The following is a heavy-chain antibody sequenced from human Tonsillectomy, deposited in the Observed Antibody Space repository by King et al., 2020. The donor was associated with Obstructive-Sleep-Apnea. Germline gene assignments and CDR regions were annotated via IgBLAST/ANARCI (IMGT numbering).Heavy chain of an antibody. CDR1: GFTFSSYA. D-gene: IGHD5-18*01. CDR3: ARNARGYYQEPDYYYYGMDV. CDR2: ISYDGSNK. Sequence: VQLVESGGGVVQPGRSLRLSCAASGFTFSSYAMHWVRQAPGKGLEWVAVISYDGSNKYYADSVKGRFTISRDNSKNTLYLQMNSLRAEDTAVYYCARNARGYYQEPDYYYYGMDVWGQGTTVTVSS. J-gene: IGHJ6*02. V-gene: IGHV3-30*04.